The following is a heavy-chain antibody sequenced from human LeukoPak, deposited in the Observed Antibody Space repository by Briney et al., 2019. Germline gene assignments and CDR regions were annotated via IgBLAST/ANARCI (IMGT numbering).Heavy chain of an antibody. CDR3: ARHGTLLAWSWFDY. V-gene: IGHV4-39*01. D-gene: IGHD3-3*01. CDR2: IYYGGST. Sequence: SETLSLTCTVSGGSISSSSHCWGWIRQPPGKGLEWIGNIYYGGSTYYSPSLKSRVTISVDTSKNQFSLKLSSVTAADTAVYYCARHGTLLAWSWFDYWGQGTLVTVSS. J-gene: IGHJ4*02. CDR1: GGSISSSSHC.